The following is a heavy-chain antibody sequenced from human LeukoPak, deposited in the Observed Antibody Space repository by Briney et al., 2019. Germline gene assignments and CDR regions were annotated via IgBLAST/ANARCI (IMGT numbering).Heavy chain of an antibody. Sequence: SETLSLTCTVSGGSISSYYWSWIRQPPGKGLEWIEYIYYSGSTNYNPSLKSRVTISVDTSKNQFSLKLSSVTAADTAVYYCARVRSGSLGYWGQGTLVTVSS. J-gene: IGHJ4*02. CDR2: IYYSGST. CDR1: GGSISSYY. D-gene: IGHD2-15*01. V-gene: IGHV4-59*01. CDR3: ARVRSGSLGY.